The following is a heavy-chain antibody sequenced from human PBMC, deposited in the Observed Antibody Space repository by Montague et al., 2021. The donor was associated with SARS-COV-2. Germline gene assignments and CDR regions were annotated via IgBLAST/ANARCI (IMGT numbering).Heavy chain of an antibody. CDR1: GDSVSSKSVA. J-gene: IGHJ3*02. V-gene: IGHV6-1*01. D-gene: IGHD3-9*01. CDR2: TYYRSKWDS. CDR3: ASSGITLTGLDAFDI. Sequence: CAISGDSVSSKSVAWNWIRQSPSRGLEWLGRTYYRSKWDSDYAESVKXRLVITPDTSKNQVSLQLNSVIPEDTVVYFCASSGITLTGLDAFDIWGQGTMVTVSS.